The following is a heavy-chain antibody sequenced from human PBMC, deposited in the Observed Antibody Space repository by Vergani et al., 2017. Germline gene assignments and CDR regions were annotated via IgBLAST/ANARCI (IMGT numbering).Heavy chain of an antibody. CDR3: ARVMKSGGFGELSLGFDD. CDR1: GGSISSGGYY. D-gene: IGHD3-10*01. J-gene: IGHJ4*02. CDR2: ISYRGST. V-gene: IGHV4-31*03. Sequence: QVQLQESGPGLVKPSQTLSLTCTVSGGSISSGGYYWSWIRQHPGKGLEWIGYISYRGSTYYNPSLKSRVTISVDTSMNKFSLKVCSVTAADTAVYYCARVMKSGGFGELSLGFDDWGQGTMVTVA.